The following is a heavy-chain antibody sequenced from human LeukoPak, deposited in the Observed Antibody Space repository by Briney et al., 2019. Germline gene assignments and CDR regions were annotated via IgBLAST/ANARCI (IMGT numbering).Heavy chain of an antibody. CDR1: GFTFSSYA. D-gene: IGHD3-10*01. Sequence: GGSLRLSCAASGFTFSSYAMTWVRQAPGKGLEWDSAISGSGGSTYYADSVKGRFTISRDNSKNTLYLQMDSLRAEDTAVYYCAKDDRITMVRGVVTGFDYWGQGTLVTVSS. J-gene: IGHJ4*02. CDR3: AKDDRITMVRGVVTGFDY. V-gene: IGHV3-23*01. CDR2: ISGSGGST.